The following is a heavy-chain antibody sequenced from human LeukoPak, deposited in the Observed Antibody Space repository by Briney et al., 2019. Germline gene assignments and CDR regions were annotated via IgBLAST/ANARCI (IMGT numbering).Heavy chain of an antibody. V-gene: IGHV4-59*01. J-gene: IGHJ6*03. CDR2: IYYSGST. Sequence: SETLSLTCTVSGGSISSYYWSWIRQPPGKGLEWIGDIYYSGSTNYNPSLKSRVTISVATSKNQFSLQLTSVTAADTAVYYCARVQYYYYYMDVWGKGTTVTVSS. CDR1: GGSISSYY. D-gene: IGHD1-1*01. CDR3: ARVQYYYYYMDV.